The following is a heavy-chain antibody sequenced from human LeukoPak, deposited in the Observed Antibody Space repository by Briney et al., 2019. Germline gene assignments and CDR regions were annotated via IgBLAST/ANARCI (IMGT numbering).Heavy chain of an antibody. D-gene: IGHD2-15*01. CDR3: ASDGGSSGPDAFDI. V-gene: IGHV3-33*01. Sequence: GGSLRLSCAASGFTFSSYGMHWVRQAPGKGLEWVAVIWYDGSNKYYADSVKGRFTISRDNSKNTLYLQMNSLRAEDTAVYYCASDGGSSGPDAFDIWGQGTMVTVSS. CDR2: IWYDGSNK. J-gene: IGHJ3*02. CDR1: GFTFSSYG.